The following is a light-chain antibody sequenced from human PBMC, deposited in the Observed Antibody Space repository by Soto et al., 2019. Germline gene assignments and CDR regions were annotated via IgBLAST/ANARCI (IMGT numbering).Light chain of an antibody. CDR2: EVS. Sequence: QSVLTQPASVSGSPGQSITISCTGTSSDVGGYNYVSWYQQHPGKAPKLMIYEVSNRPSGVSNRFSGSKSGNTASLTISGLQAEDEADYYCSSFTSINTWVFGGGTKVIVL. CDR3: SSFTSINTWV. J-gene: IGLJ3*02. V-gene: IGLV2-14*01. CDR1: SSDVGGYNY.